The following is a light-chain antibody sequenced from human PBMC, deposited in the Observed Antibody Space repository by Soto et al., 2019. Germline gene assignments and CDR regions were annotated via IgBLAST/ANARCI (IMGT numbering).Light chain of an antibody. CDR3: QQYGSSPWT. CDR2: GAS. J-gene: IGKJ1*01. CDR1: QSVSSSY. V-gene: IGKV3-20*01. Sequence: EIVLTQSPGTLSLSPGERATLSCRASQSVSSSYLAWYQQKPGQAPRPLIYGASSRAIGIPDRFSGSGSGTDFTLTISGLEPADFAVYYCQQYGSSPWTFGQGTKVEIK.